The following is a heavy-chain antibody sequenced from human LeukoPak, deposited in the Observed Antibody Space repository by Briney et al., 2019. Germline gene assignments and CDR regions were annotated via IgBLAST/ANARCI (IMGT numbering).Heavy chain of an antibody. CDR3: ARLSRLTMIRGVAGYHSLDV. CDR2: IYYSGST. V-gene: IGHV4-59*01. J-gene: IGHJ6*04. D-gene: IGHD3-10*01. Sequence: SATLFLTGTVADGSITNFYWSWIRQPPGGGLENVGFIYYSGSTNYNPSLKSRVTISVDTSKNHFSLKLNSVSAADTALYFCARLSRLTMIRGVAGYHSLDVWGKGTKVTVSS. CDR1: DGSITNFY.